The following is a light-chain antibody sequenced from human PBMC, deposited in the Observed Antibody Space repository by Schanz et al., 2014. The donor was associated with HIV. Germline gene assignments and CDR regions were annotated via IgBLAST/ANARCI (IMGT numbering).Light chain of an antibody. J-gene: IGLJ3*02. CDR3: SSYRGDHTLG. CDR2: GVT. Sequence: QSALTQPASVSGSPGQSITISCTGTSGDIGTYAAVSWYQQHPDKAPRLLIYGVTSRPSGISSRFSGSASGNTASLTISGLQAEDEAYYYCSSYRGDHTLGFGGGTKVTVL. CDR1: SGDIGTYAA. V-gene: IGLV2-14*03.